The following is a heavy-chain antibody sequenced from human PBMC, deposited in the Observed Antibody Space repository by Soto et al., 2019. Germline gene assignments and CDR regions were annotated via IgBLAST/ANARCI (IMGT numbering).Heavy chain of an antibody. CDR2: INPSGGST. CDR1: GYTFTSYY. CDR3: AHASGGGNSAYFDY. V-gene: IGHV1-46*04. J-gene: IGHJ4*02. D-gene: IGHD2-21*02. Sequence: ASVKVSCKASGYTFTSYYMHWVRQAPGQGLEWMGIINPSGGSTSYSPSLKSRLTITKDTSKNQVLLTMTNMDPVDTATYFCAHASGGGNSAYFDYWGQGILVTVSS.